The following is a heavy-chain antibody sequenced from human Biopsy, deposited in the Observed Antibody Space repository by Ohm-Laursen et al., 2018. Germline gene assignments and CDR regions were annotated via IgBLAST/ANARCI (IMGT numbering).Heavy chain of an antibody. Sequence: SLRLSCAASGFRFSLYSMNWVRQAPGKGLEWVSTISGSGGNTYYADSVRGRLTVSRDGSKSTLYLQMSSLSAEDTAFYYCAKGGYCTTSSCYMDLDYWGQGTLVTVSS. V-gene: IGHV3-23*01. CDR1: GFRFSLYS. CDR3: AKGGYCTTSSCYMDLDY. J-gene: IGHJ4*02. D-gene: IGHD2-2*02. CDR2: ISGSGGNT.